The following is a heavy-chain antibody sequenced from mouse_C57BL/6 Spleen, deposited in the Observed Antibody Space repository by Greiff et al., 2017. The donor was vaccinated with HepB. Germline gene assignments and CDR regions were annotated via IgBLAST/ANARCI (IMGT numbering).Heavy chain of an antibody. J-gene: IGHJ4*01. CDR1: GFSLTSYG. CDR2: IWSDGST. D-gene: IGHD4-1*01. CDR3: ARGANWDSYYAMDY. V-gene: IGHV2-6*03. Sequence: VQRVESGPGLVAPSQSLSITCTVSGFSLTSYGVHWVRQPPGKGLEWLVVIWSDGSTTYNSALKSRLSISKDNSKSQVFLKMNSLQTDDTAMYYCARGANWDSYYAMDYWGQGTSVTVSS.